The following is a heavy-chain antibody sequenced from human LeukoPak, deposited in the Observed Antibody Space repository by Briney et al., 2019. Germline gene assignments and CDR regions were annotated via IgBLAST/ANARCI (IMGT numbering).Heavy chain of an antibody. D-gene: IGHD6-13*01. CDR2: LSSGSDYI. Sequence: GGSLRLSCAASGFTFSSYSMNWVRQAPGKGLEWVACLSSGSDYIYYADSLKGRFTISRDNAKNSLYLQMNSLRAEDTAVYYCARGTIAAAGYYYFDYWGQGTQVTVSS. CDR3: ARGTIAAAGYYYFDY. J-gene: IGHJ4*02. CDR1: GFTFSSYS. V-gene: IGHV3-21*01.